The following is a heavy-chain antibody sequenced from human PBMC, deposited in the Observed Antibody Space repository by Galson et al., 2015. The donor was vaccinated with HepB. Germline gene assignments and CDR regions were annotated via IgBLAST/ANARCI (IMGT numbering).Heavy chain of an antibody. J-gene: IGHJ3*02. V-gene: IGHV6-1*01. CDR1: GDSVSSNSAA. CDR2: TYYRSKWYS. Sequence: CAISGDSVSSNSAAWNWIRQSPSRGLEWLGRTYYRSKWYSDYAVSVKSRISINPDTSKNQFSLQLNSVTPEDTAVYYCARDRTLSDLYAFDIGGQGTLVTASS. CDR3: ARDRTLSDLYAFDI. D-gene: IGHD2-21*02.